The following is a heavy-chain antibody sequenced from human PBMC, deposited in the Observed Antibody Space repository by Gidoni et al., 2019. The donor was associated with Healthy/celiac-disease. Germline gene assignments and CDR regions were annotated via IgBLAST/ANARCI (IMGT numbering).Heavy chain of an antibody. D-gene: IGHD3-16*02. J-gene: IGHJ3*02. Sequence: QLQLQESGPGLVKPSETLSLTCTVSGGSIRSSSYYWCWIRQPPGKGLEWIGSTYYSGSTYYNPSLKSRVTISVDTSKNQFSLKLSSVTAADTAVYYCARRNDYVWGSYRFPNDAFDIWGQGTMVTVSS. CDR3: ARRNDYVWGSYRFPNDAFDI. CDR1: GGSIRSSSYY. CDR2: TYYSGST. V-gene: IGHV4-39*01.